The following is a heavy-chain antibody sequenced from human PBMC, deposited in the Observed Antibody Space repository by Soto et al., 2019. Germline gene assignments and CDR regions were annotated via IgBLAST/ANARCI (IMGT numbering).Heavy chain of an antibody. CDR2: ISQSYI. CDR1: GFTSTLHT. Sequence: GVLRLSFVDSGFTSTLHTINWVRQAPGKGLEWVALISQSYIHHADSVKGRFTISRDNARNSVYLQMNSLRDEDTAVYYCASRDVNNLGFDSWGQATLVTVSS. V-gene: IGHV3-21*01. CDR3: ASRDVNNLGFDS. J-gene: IGHJ4*02.